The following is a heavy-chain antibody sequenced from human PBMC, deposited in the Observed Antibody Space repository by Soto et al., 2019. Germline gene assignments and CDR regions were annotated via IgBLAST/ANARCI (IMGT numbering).Heavy chain of an antibody. J-gene: IGHJ5*02. D-gene: IGHD1-1*01. V-gene: IGHV1-69*13. CDR3: ARDGAGSRDHNWFDP. Sequence: VASVKVSCKASGGTFSSYAISWVRQAPGQGLEWMGGIIPIFGTANYAQKFQGRVTITADESTSTAYMELSSLRSEDTAVYYCARDGAGSRDHNWFDPWGQGTLVTVSS. CDR1: GGTFSSYA. CDR2: IIPIFGTA.